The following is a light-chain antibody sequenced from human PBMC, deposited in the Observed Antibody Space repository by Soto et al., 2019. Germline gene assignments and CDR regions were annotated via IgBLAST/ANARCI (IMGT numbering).Light chain of an antibody. CDR2: DAS. CDR3: HQRNNLSTWT. J-gene: IGKJ1*01. Sequence: EIVLTQSPATLSLSPGERATLSCRASQSVSSYLAWYQQKPGQAPRLLIYDASNRATGIPARFSGSGSGTDFTLTISSLEPEFFAVYYSHQRNNLSTWTFGQGT. V-gene: IGKV3-11*01. CDR1: QSVSSY.